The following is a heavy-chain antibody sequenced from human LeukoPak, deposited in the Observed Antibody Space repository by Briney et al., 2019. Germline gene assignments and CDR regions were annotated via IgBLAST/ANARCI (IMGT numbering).Heavy chain of an antibody. V-gene: IGHV3-11*01. CDR1: GFTFSDYY. CDR2: ISSSGNTI. Sequence: GGSLRLSCAASGFTFSDYYMSWIRQAPGKGLVWVSYISSSGNTIYYADSVKGRFTISRDNAKNSLFLQMNSLRDKDTAVYYCARSEAAFDYWGQGTLVTVSS. J-gene: IGHJ4*02. CDR3: ARSEAAFDY.